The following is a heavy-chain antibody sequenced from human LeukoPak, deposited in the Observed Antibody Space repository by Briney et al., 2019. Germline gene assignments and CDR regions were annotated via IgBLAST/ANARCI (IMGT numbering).Heavy chain of an antibody. CDR1: GFTFSSYW. D-gene: IGHD3-10*01. V-gene: IGHV3-7*03. Sequence: RSGGSLRLSCAASGFTFSSYWMSWVRQAPGKGLEWVANIKQDGSEKYYVDSVKGRFTISRDNAKNSLYLQMNSLRAEDTALYYCAKYSYYGSETIDYWGQGTLVTVSS. J-gene: IGHJ4*02. CDR3: AKYSYYGSETIDY. CDR2: IKQDGSEK.